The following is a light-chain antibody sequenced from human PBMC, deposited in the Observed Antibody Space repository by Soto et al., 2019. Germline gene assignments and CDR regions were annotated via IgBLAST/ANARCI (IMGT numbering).Light chain of an antibody. CDR3: SSYAGSRYV. V-gene: IGLV2-8*01. CDR2: EVS. CDR1: SSDVGGYNY. Sequence: QSALTQPPSASGSPGQSVTISCTGTSSDVGGYNYVSWYQQHPGKAPKLMIYEVSKRPSGVPDRFSGSKSGNTASLTVSGLQAEYEADYYCSSYAGSRYVFGTGTKLTVL. J-gene: IGLJ1*01.